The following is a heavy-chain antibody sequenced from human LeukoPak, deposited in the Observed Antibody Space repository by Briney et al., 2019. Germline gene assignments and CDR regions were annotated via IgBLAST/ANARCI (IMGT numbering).Heavy chain of an antibody. CDR1: GGSFSGYY. J-gene: IGHJ5*02. CDR2: INHSGST. V-gene: IGHV4-34*01. Sequence: PSETLSLTCAVYGGSFSGYYWSWIRQPPGKGLEWIGEINHSGSTNYNPSLKSRVTISVDTSKNQFSLKLSSVTAADTAVYYCARHRSEGWFDPWGQGTLVTVSS. CDR3: ARHRSEGWFDP.